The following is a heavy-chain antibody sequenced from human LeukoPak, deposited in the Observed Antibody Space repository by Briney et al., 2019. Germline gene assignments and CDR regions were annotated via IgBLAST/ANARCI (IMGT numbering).Heavy chain of an antibody. D-gene: IGHD6-13*01. CDR3: AKDVSSSWYNNWFDP. V-gene: IGHV3-21*04. CDR1: GFTFSSYS. Sequence: GGSLRLSCAASGFTFSSYSMNWVRQAPGKGLEWVSSISSSSSYIYYADSVKGRFTISRDNAKNSLYLQMNSLRAEDTALYYCAKDVSSSWYNNWFDPWGQGTLVTVSS. CDR2: ISSSSSYI. J-gene: IGHJ5*02.